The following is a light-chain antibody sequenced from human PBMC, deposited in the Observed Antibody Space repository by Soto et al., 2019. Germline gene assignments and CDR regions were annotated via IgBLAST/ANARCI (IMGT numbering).Light chain of an antibody. CDR2: GAS. CDR1: QTISSN. Sequence: EIVMTQSPATLSVSPGERGTLSCRASQTISSNLAWYQQKPGQAPRLLIHGASTRAAGVPARFSGSGSGTEFTLTITSLQSEDFAVYYCQQYHNWPPQYTFGQGTQLQIK. CDR3: QQYHNWPPQYT. V-gene: IGKV3-15*01. J-gene: IGKJ2*01.